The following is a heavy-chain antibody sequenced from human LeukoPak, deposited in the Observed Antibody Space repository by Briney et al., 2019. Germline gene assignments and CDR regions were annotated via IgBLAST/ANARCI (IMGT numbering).Heavy chain of an antibody. V-gene: IGHV3-23*01. CDR2: ISGSGGST. CDR1: GFTFSSYA. CDR3: AKVYYYDSSGYYFSYYYYGMDV. J-gene: IGHJ6*02. Sequence: PGGSLRLSCAASGFTFSSYAMSWVRQAPGKGLEWVSGISGSGGSTYYADSVKGRFTISRDNSKHTLYVQMNSLRAEDTAVYYCAKVYYYDSSGYYFSYYYYGMDVWGQGTTVTVSS. D-gene: IGHD3-22*01.